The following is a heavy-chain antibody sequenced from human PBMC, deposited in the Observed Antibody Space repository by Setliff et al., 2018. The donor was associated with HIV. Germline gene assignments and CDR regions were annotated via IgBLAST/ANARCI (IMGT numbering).Heavy chain of an antibody. V-gene: IGHV1-69*10. CDR3: ARSSYYDVNSPFDY. CDR2: AIPMLGIA. D-gene: IGHD3-16*01. CDR1: GGTFSSYV. Sequence: ASVKVSCKASGGTFSSYVINWVRQAPGQGLEWMGGAIPMLGIANHVHKFQGRVTITADKSTSTAYMELNSLRSEDTAVYYCARSSYYDVNSPFDYWGKGTTVTVSS. J-gene: IGHJ4*03.